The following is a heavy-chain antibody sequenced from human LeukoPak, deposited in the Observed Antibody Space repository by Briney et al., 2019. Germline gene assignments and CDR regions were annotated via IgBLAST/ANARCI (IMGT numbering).Heavy chain of an antibody. D-gene: IGHD3-10*01. V-gene: IGHV4-59*01. CDR2: VYYSGST. J-gene: IGHJ6*02. Sequence: SETLSLTCTVSGGSLSSYYWSWIRQPPGKGLEWIGYVYYSGSTNYNPSLKSRVAISIDTSKNQFSLKLSSVTAADTAMYYCARAAPSYYGSGSLGSYYYGMDVWGQGTTVTVSS. CDR3: ARAAPSYYGSGSLGSYYYGMDV. CDR1: GGSLSSYY.